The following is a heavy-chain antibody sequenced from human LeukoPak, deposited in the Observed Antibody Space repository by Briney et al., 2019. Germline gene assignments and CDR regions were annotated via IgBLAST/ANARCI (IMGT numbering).Heavy chain of an antibody. Sequence: SQTLSLTCAISGDSVSSNSAVWNWIRQSPSRGLEWLGRTYYRSRWYNDYAVSVKSRISVNPDTSKDQFSLQLNSVTPEDTAVYYCTRGGAAAGFDFWGQGTLVTVSS. CDR2: TYYRSRWYN. CDR1: GDSVSSNSAV. V-gene: IGHV6-1*01. J-gene: IGHJ4*02. CDR3: TRGGAAAGFDF. D-gene: IGHD6-13*01.